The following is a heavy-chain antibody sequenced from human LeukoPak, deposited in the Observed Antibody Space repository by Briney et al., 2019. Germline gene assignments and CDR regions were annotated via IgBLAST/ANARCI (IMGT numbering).Heavy chain of an antibody. CDR1: GFIFSDYA. Sequence: PGGSLRLSCEVAGFIFSDYAMTWVRQAPGKGLEWIGRIKSKSDGGTTVYSAPVKGRFTISRDDSKNTLYLQMNSLRAEDTAVYYCAKWGVGDYYDSSGYSPLVDYWGQGTLVTVSS. D-gene: IGHD3-22*01. CDR3: AKWGVGDYYDSSGYSPLVDY. CDR2: IKSKSDGGTT. V-gene: IGHV3-15*01. J-gene: IGHJ4*02.